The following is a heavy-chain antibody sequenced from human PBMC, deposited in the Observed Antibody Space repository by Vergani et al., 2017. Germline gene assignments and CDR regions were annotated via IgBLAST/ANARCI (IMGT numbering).Heavy chain of an antibody. CDR3: TREYSGSDYSGIDYYYGMDV. J-gene: IGHJ6*02. CDR1: GFTFSGSA. D-gene: IGHD1-26*01. V-gene: IGHV3-73*02. CDR2: IRSKANSYAT. Sequence: EVQLVESGGGLVQPGGSLKLSCAASGFTFSGSAMHWVRQASGKGLEWVGRIRSKANSYATAYAASVKGRFTISRDDSKNTAYLQMNSLKTEDTAVYYCTREYSGSDYSGIDYYYGMDVWGQGTTVTVSS.